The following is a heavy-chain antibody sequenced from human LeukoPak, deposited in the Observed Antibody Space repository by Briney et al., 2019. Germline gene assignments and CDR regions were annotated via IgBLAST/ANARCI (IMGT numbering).Heavy chain of an antibody. CDR3: ARALIYDRTKFDY. CDR1: GGSFSGYY. D-gene: IGHD3-22*01. CDR2: IYYSGST. J-gene: IGHJ4*02. V-gene: IGHV4-31*11. Sequence: SETLSLTCAVYGGSFSGYYWSWIRQHPGKGLEWIGYIYYSGSTYYNPSLKSRVTISVDTSKNQFSLKLSSVTAADTAVYYCARALIYDRTKFDYWGQGTLVTVSS.